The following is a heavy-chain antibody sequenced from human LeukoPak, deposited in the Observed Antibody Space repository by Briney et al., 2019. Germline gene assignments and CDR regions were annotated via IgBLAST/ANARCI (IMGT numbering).Heavy chain of an antibody. J-gene: IGHJ3*02. D-gene: IGHD3-22*01. Sequence: SETLSLTCTVSGGSISSGDYYWSWIRQPPGKGLECIGYIYYSGSTYYNPSLKSRVTISVDTSKNQFSLKLSSVTAADTAVYYCARGWYYYDSSGYYPGDAFDIWGQGTMVTVSS. CDR1: GGSISSGDYY. CDR2: IYYSGST. V-gene: IGHV4-30-4*01. CDR3: ARGWYYYDSSGYYPGDAFDI.